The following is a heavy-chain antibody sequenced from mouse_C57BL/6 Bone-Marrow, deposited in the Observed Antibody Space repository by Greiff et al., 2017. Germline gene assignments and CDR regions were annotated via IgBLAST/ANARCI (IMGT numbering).Heavy chain of an antibody. CDR3: ARRRGFAY. J-gene: IGHJ3*01. Sequence: VQLKESGGDLVKPGGSLKLSCAASGFTFSSYGMSWVRQTPDKRLEWVATISSGGSYTYYPDSVKGRFTISRDNAKNTLYLQMSSLKSADTAMYYCARRRGFAYWGQGTLVTVSA. CDR1: GFTFSSYG. CDR2: ISSGGSYT. V-gene: IGHV5-6*01.